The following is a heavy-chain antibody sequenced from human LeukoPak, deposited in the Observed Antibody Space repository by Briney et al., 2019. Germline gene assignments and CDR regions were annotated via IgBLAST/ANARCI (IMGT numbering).Heavy chain of an antibody. J-gene: IGHJ4*02. D-gene: IGHD6-19*01. CDR2: ISGGGGST. CDR1: GFTFSTYA. Sequence: GGSLRLSCAASGFTFSTYAMSWVRQAPGKGLEWVSVISGGGGSTYYADSVKGRFTISRDNSKNTLYLQMNSLRAEDTAVYYCARNGQWLDGYYFDYWGQGTLVTVSS. CDR3: ARNGQWLDGYYFDY. V-gene: IGHV3-23*01.